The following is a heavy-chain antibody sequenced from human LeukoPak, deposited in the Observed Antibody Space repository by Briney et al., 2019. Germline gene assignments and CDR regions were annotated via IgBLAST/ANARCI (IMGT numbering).Heavy chain of an antibody. CDR1: GFTFSDSA. CDR2: IWYDGSNE. J-gene: IGHJ4*02. V-gene: IGHV3-33*01. CDR3: GSGATTPLAC. Sequence: GGSLRLSCAASGFTFSDSAMHCVRQAPGKGLEWVAVIWYDGSNEYYVDSVKGGFTISRDNSKNTLYLQMNSLRAEDTAVYFCGSGATTPLACWGQGTLVTVSS. D-gene: IGHD1-26*01.